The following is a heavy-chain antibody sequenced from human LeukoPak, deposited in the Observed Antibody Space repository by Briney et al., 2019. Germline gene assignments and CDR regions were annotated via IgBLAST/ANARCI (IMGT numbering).Heavy chain of an antibody. D-gene: IGHD3-22*01. CDR1: GFTFSSYG. V-gene: IGHV3-30*18. Sequence: GRSLRLSCAASGFTFSSYGMHWVRQAPGKGLEWVAVISYDGSNKYYADSVKGRFTISRDNSKNTLYLQMNSLRAEDTAVYYCAKDLYHYDSSGHLDYWGQGTLVTVSS. CDR3: AKDLYHYDSSGHLDY. CDR2: ISYDGSNK. J-gene: IGHJ4*02.